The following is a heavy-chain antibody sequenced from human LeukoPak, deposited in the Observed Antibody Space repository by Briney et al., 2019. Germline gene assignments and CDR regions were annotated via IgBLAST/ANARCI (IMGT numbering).Heavy chain of an antibody. CDR2: ISGSGGST. D-gene: IGHD3-22*01. CDR1: GFTFSSYA. V-gene: IGHV3-23*01. CDR3: AKDHPVDYYDSSGYST. J-gene: IGHJ5*02. Sequence: PGGSLRLSCAASGFTFSSYAMSWVRQAPGKGLEWVSAISGSGGSTYYADSVKGRFTISRDNSKNTLYLQMNSLRAEDTAVYYCAKDHPVDYYDSSGYSTWGQGTLVTVSS.